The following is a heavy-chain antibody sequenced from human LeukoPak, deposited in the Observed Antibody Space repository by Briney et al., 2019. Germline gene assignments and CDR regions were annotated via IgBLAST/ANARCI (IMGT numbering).Heavy chain of an antibody. CDR1: GYTFTDYF. D-gene: IGHD2-2*01. Sequence: GASVRVPCKSSGYTFTDYFIHWVRQAPGQGLEWMGWINPNSGATKYAQKFQGRVSMTRDTSINTAYMDLTNLRSDDTAIFYCARVKKLMPELEFWGQGTLVTVSS. CDR2: INPNSGAT. J-gene: IGHJ4*02. V-gene: IGHV1-2*02. CDR3: ARVKKLMPELEF.